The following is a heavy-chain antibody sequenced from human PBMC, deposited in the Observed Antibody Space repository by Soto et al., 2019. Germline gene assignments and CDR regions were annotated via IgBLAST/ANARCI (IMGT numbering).Heavy chain of an antibody. Sequence: PGGSLRLSCAASGFTFSSYAMSWVRQAPGKGLEWVSAISGSGGSTYYADSVKGRFTISRDNSKNTLYLQMNSLRAEDTAVYYCAKDRGDIVVVPAGRELVFTERSTWFDPRGQGTLVTGST. CDR3: AKDRGDIVVVPAGRELVFTERSTWFDP. D-gene: IGHD2-2*01. V-gene: IGHV3-23*01. CDR1: GFTFSSYA. CDR2: ISGSGGST. J-gene: IGHJ5*02.